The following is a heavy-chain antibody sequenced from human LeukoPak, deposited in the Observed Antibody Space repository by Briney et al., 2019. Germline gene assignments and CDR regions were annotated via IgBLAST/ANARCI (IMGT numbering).Heavy chain of an antibody. D-gene: IGHD2/OR15-2a*01. CDR1: GFTVSSNY. J-gene: IGHJ4*02. Sequence: GGSLRLSCAASGFTVSSNYMTWVRQAPGKGLEWVSVIYSGGSTYYSDSVKGRFTISRNNSKNTLYLQRDSQRADDTAVYYCARARSRTTGFDYWGQGTLATVSS. CDR3: ARARSRTTGFDY. CDR2: IYSGGST. V-gene: IGHV3-53*01.